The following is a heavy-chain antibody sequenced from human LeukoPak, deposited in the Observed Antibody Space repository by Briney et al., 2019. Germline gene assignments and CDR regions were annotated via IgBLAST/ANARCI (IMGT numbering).Heavy chain of an antibody. CDR1: GGSISSFY. J-gene: IGHJ4*02. D-gene: IGHD2-15*01. V-gene: IGHV4-59*01. Sequence: SETLSLTCTVSGGSISSFYWSWIRQPPGKGLGWIGYIYYTGSTNYNSSLKSRVTISVDTSKNQFSLNLSSVTAADTAMYYCARTHIVVVVAAIDHWGQGTLVTVSS. CDR3: ARTHIVVVVAAIDH. CDR2: IYYTGST.